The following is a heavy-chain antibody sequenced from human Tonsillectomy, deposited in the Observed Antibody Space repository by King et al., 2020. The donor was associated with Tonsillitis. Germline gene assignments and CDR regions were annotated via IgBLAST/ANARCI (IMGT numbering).Heavy chain of an antibody. V-gene: IGHV3-15*07. CDR1: GFTFSNAW. CDR2: ITSKTNGGTT. D-gene: IGHD5-18*01. J-gene: IGHJ3*02. CDR3: AGDTAMAVGAFDI. Sequence: VQLVESGGGLVKPGGSLRLSCAASGFTFSNAWMNWVRQAPGKGLEWVGRITSKTNGGTTDHAAPVKGRFTISRDDSKNTLYLQMNSLKTEDTAVYYCAGDTAMAVGAFDIWGQGTMVTVSS.